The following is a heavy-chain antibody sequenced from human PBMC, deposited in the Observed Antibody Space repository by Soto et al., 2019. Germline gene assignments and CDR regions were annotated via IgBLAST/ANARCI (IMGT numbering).Heavy chain of an antibody. Sequence: QVRLVESGGGVVQPGKSLRLSCAASGFTFSYYGMHWVRQAPGKGLEWVAVISYDGSKKYSADSVRGRFTISRDNSKNTLYLQMNILRPEDTAVYYCSKDRVWNPFDDWGQGTLVTVSS. J-gene: IGHJ4*02. D-gene: IGHD1-1*01. CDR3: SKDRVWNPFDD. CDR1: GFTFSYYG. CDR2: ISYDGSKK. V-gene: IGHV3-30*18.